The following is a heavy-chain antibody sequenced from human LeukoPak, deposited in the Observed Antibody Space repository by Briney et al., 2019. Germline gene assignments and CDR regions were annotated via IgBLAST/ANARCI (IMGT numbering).Heavy chain of an antibody. CDR1: GFTFTNYA. V-gene: IGHV3-23*01. Sequence: GGSLRLSCAASGFTFTNYAMAWVRQAPGKGLEWISAISGSGGSTYYADSVKGRFTISRDNSKNTLYLQMNSLRAEDTAVYYCAKVGGSGWYHYYFDYWGQGTLVTVSS. CDR2: ISGSGGST. J-gene: IGHJ4*02. CDR3: AKVGGSGWYHYYFDY. D-gene: IGHD6-19*01.